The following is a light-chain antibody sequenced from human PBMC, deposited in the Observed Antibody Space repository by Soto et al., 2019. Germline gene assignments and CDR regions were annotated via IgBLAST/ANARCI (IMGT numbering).Light chain of an antibody. CDR2: DAS. CDR1: QSVSSY. V-gene: IGKV3-11*01. Sequence: EIVLTQSPATLSLSPGERATLSCRASQSVSSYLAWYQQKPGQAPRLLIYDASNRATGIPARFSGSGSGTDFTLTISSIEPYDFAVFYCQQRSNWPPGGTFGPGTKLDIK. CDR3: QQRSNWPPGGT. J-gene: IGKJ3*01.